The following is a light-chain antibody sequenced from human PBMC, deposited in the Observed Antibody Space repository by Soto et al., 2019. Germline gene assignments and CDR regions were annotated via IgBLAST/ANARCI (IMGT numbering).Light chain of an antibody. J-gene: IGLJ3*02. CDR2: DVS. V-gene: IGLV2-11*01. CDR1: SSDVGAYKY. Sequence: QSALTQPRSVSESPGQSVTISCSGTSSDVGAYKYVSWYQLHPGKAPKLMIYDVSKRPSGVPDRFSGSKSGSTASLTISGLQAEDEADYYCCSYAGSFTWVFGGGTKLTVL. CDR3: CSYAGSFTWV.